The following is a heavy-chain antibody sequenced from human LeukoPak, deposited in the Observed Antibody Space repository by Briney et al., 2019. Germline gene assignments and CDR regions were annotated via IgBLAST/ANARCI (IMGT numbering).Heavy chain of an antibody. CDR1: GYTFTGYY. V-gene: IGHV1-2*02. Sequence: ASVKVSCKASGYTFTGYYMHWVRQAPGQGLEWMGWINPNSGGTNYAQKFQGRATMTRDTSISTAYMELSRLRSDDTAVYYCARAGPSYSSGWYFGYWGQGTLVTVSS. CDR2: INPNSGGT. D-gene: IGHD6-19*01. CDR3: ARAGPSYSSGWYFGY. J-gene: IGHJ4*02.